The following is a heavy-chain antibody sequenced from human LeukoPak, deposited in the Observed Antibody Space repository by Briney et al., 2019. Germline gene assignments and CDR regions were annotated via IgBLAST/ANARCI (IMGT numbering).Heavy chain of an antibody. CDR1: GFTFSSYA. CDR2: ISGSGGST. D-gene: IGHD3-22*01. Sequence: GGSLRLSCAASGFTFSSYAMSWVRQAPGKGLEWVSAISGSGGSTYYADSVKGRFTISRDNSKNTLYLQVNSLRAEDTAVYYCAKEMKYYYDSSGSSNDYWGQGTLVTVSS. J-gene: IGHJ4*02. V-gene: IGHV3-23*01. CDR3: AKEMKYYYDSSGSSNDY.